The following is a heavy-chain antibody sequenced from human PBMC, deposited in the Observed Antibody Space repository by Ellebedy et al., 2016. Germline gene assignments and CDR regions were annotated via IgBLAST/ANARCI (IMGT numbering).Heavy chain of an antibody. CDR2: IYYSGST. J-gene: IGHJ6*02. D-gene: IGHD6-19*01. CDR1: GGSVSSANYY. Sequence: SETLSLXXTVSGGSVSSANYYWSWIRQPPGKGLEWIGYIYYSGSTYYNPSLKSRVTISEDTSKNQFSLKLSSVTAADTAVYYCARVPPRQGLAVAGSFYFYGMDVWGQGTTVTVSS. CDR3: ARVPPRQGLAVAGSFYFYGMDV. V-gene: IGHV4-61*01.